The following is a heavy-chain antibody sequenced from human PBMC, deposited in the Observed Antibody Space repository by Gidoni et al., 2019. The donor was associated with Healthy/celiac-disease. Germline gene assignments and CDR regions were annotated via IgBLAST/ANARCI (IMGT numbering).Heavy chain of an antibody. CDR3: ARGVEYYDFWSGYSAASSYYGMDV. D-gene: IGHD3-3*01. J-gene: IGHJ6*02. Sequence: QGQLPQWGAPLVNPSETLSSPCAASGGSFRGYYWSWNRKPPVKGQEWIGEMIHSGSTNYNPSLKSRVTISVDTSKNQFSLKLSSVTAADTAVYYCARGVEYYDFWSGYSAASSYYGMDVWGQGTTVTVSS. CDR2: MIHSGST. CDR1: GGSFRGYY. V-gene: IGHV4-34*01.